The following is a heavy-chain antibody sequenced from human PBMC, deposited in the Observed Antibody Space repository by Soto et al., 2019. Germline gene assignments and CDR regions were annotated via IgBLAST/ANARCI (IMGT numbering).Heavy chain of an antibody. CDR1: GGSISSSSYY. Sequence: QLQLQESGPGLVKPSETLSLTCTVSGGSISSSSYYWGWIRQPPGKGLDWIGSIYYSGSTYYNPSLKSRVTISVDTSKNQFSLKLSSVTAADTAVYYCARRGCSGGSCYSYAFDIWGQGTMVTVSS. J-gene: IGHJ3*02. CDR3: ARRGCSGGSCYSYAFDI. V-gene: IGHV4-39*01. D-gene: IGHD2-15*01. CDR2: IYYSGST.